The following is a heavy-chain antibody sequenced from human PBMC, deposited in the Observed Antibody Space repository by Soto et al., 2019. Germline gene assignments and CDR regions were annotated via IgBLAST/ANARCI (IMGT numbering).Heavy chain of an antibody. CDR1: GGSISSSSYY. V-gene: IGHV4-39*01. CDR2: IYYSGST. Sequence: PSETLSLTCTVSGGSISSSSYYWGWIRQPPGKGLEWIGSIYYSGSTYYNPSLKSRVTISVDTSKNQFSLKLSSVTAAYTAVYYCARVLYYYGSGSYTYYYYYMDVWGKGTTVTVSS. CDR3: ARVLYYYGSGSYTYYYYYMDV. J-gene: IGHJ6*03. D-gene: IGHD3-10*01.